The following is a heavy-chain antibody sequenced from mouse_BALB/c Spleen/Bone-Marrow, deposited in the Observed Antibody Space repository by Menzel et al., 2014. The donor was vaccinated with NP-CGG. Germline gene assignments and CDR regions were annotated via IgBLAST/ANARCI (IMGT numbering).Heavy chain of an antibody. J-gene: IGHJ4*01. CDR2: IDPSTTET. V-gene: IGHV1-59*01. Sequence: SGPELVRPGTSVKMSCKASGYTFTTYWMHWVKQRPGQGLEWIGMIDPSTTETKLNQKFKDKATLNVDKSSNTAYMQLSRPTSEDSAVFYCARWTLALDYWGQGPSVTVSS. CDR3: ARWTLALDY. CDR1: GYTFTTYW.